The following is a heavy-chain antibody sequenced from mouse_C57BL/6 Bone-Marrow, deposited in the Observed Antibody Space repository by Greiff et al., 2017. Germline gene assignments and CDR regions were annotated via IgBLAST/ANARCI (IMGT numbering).Heavy chain of an antibody. CDR3: VLLRCFDY. CDR2: IYPGDGDT. V-gene: IGHV1-82*01. J-gene: IGHJ2*01. Sequence: QVQLQQSGPELVKPGASVKISCKASGYAFSSSWMNWVKQRPGKGREWIGRIYPGDGDTNYNGKFKGKATLTADKSSSTAYMQLSSLTSEDSAVYFCVLLRCFDYWGQGTTLTVSS. CDR1: GYAFSSSW. D-gene: IGHD1-1*01.